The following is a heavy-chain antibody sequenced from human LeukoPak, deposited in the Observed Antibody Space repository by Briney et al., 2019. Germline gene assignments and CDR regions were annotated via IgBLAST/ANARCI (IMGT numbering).Heavy chain of an antibody. CDR1: GGSFSGYY. D-gene: IGHD6-19*01. CDR3: ARAYSSGWEGWNY. J-gene: IGHJ4*02. Sequence: SETLSLTCAVYGGSFSGYYWSWIRQPPGKGLEWIGEINHSGSTNYNPPLKSRVTISVDTSKNQFSLKLSSVTAADTAVYYCARAYSSGWEGWNYWGQGTLVTVSS. V-gene: IGHV4-34*01. CDR2: INHSGST.